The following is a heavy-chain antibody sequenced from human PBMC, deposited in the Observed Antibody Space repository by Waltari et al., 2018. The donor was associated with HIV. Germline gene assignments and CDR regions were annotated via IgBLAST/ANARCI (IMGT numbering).Heavy chain of an antibody. V-gene: IGHV5-51*01. D-gene: IGHD2-15*01. J-gene: IGHJ4*02. CDR2: SYPGDADT. CDR1: GYRFISYW. CDR3: VRLRVVVAATLIVYYFDY. Sequence: EVQLVQSGAQVKKPGESLKISCKGSGYRFISYWIGWVRQMPGKGLEWIGISYPGDADTRYSPSFQGQVTISADKSISTAYVQWSSLKASDPAIYYCVRLRVVVAATLIVYYFDYWGQGTLVTVSS.